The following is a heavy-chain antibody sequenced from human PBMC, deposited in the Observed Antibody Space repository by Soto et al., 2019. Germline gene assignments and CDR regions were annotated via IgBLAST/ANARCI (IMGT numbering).Heavy chain of an antibody. CDR3: AGGAQWDGASCYSYCFES. V-gene: IGHV3-7*03. CDR1: GFSFSSYW. CDR2: IKPDGREK. Sequence: GGSLRLSCTASGFSFSSYWMSWVRQAPGKGLEWVANIKPDGREKYLVDSMRGRFTIPRDNAKISLFLQMDNLRAEDTAVYYCAGGAQWDGASCYSYCFESWGQGAPVT. J-gene: IGHJ4*02. D-gene: IGHD2-2*01.